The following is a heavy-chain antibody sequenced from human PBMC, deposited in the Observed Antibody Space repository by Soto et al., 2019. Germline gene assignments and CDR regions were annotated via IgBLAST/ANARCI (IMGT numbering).Heavy chain of an antibody. V-gene: IGHV3-21*01. CDR2: ISSSSSYI. Sequence: PGGSLRLSCAASGFTFSIYSMKWVRQAPGKGLEWVSSISSSSSYIYYADSVKGRFTISRDNAKNSLYLQMNSLRAEDTAVYYCARVLDYDYVWGSYPLNWFDPWGQGTLVTVSS. D-gene: IGHD3-16*02. CDR1: GFTFSIYS. J-gene: IGHJ5*02. CDR3: ARVLDYDYVWGSYPLNWFDP.